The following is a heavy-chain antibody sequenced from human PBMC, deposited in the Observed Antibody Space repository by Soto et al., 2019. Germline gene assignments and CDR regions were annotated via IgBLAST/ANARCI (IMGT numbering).Heavy chain of an antibody. Sequence: QITLKESGPSLAKPTQTLTLTCTFSGFSLSTSGVGVGWIRQPPGKALECLALIYWDDDKRYSPSLTSRSTLSKDTSKIQVVVTMTNMDTVDTATYSCAHGEDFEAAASAYWGQGPLVTVSS. V-gene: IGHV2-5*02. D-gene: IGHD2-15*01. CDR1: GFSLSTSGVG. CDR2: IYWDDDK. CDR3: AHGEDFEAAASAY. J-gene: IGHJ4*02.